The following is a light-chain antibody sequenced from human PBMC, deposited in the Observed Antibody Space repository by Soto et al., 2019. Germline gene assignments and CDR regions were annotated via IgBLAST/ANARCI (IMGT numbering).Light chain of an antibody. V-gene: IGKV1-39*01. CDR1: HSISTY. CDR2: AAS. Sequence: DIQMTQSPSSLSASVGDTVTLTCRASHSISTYLNWYQHKPGKAPKLLISAASSLQSGVPSKFSGSGSGADFTLTISSLQPEDFALYYCQQSYMTPWTFGQGTKVDIK. J-gene: IGKJ1*01. CDR3: QQSYMTPWT.